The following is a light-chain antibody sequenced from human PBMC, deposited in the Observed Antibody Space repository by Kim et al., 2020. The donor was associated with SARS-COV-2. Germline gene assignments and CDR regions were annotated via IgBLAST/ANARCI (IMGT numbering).Light chain of an antibody. CDR2: EVD. CDR3: QSYDTNYHWV. V-gene: IGLV6-57*03. J-gene: IGLJ3*02. CDR1: SGSIATNY. Sequence: NFMLTQPHSVSESPGKTVTISCTRSSGSIATNYVRWYQQRPGSAPTTVIYEVDQRPSGVPDRFSGSIDSSSSSASLTISGLKTEDEADYYCQSYDTNYHWVVGGGTKLTVL.